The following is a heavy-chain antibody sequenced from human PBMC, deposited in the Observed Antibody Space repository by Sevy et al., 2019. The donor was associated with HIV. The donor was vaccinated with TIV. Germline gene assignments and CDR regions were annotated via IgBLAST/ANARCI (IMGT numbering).Heavy chain of an antibody. CDR1: GYSISSGYQ. D-gene: IGHD6-25*01. CDR2: IYHSGST. V-gene: IGHV4-38-2*01. CDR3: ARVAAY. J-gene: IGHJ4*02. Sequence: SETLSLTCAVSGYSISSGYQWGWIRQPPGKGLEWIGTIYHSGSTYYNPSLKSRVTISVDTSKNQFSLKVISMTAADTAVYFCARVAAYWGQGILVTVSS.